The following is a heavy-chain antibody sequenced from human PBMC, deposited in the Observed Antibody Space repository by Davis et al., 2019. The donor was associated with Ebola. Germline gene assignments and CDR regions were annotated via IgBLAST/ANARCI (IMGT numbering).Heavy chain of an antibody. CDR3: ARDWDPYSSSDLKY. D-gene: IGHD6-6*01. CDR2: INWNGGST. V-gene: IGHV3-20*04. J-gene: IGHJ4*02. Sequence: PGGSLRLSCAASGFTFDDYGMSWVRQAPGKGLEWVSGINWNGGSTGYADSVKGRFTISRDNAKNSLYLQMNSLRAEDTALYYCARDWDPYSSSDLKYWGQGTLVTVSS. CDR1: GFTFDDYG.